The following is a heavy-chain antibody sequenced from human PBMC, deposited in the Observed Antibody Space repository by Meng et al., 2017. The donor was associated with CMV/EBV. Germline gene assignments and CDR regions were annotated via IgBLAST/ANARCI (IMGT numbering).Heavy chain of an antibody. CDR1: GFTSSSYW. J-gene: IGHJ4*02. V-gene: IGHV3-7*04. D-gene: IGHD2-15*01. Sequence: GGSLRLSCAASGFTSSSYWMSWVRQAPGKGLEWVANIKQDGSEKYYVDSVKGRFTISRDNAKNSLYLQMNSLRAEDTAVYYCARGWLLGFDYWGQGTLVTVSS. CDR3: ARGWLLGFDY. CDR2: IKQDGSEK.